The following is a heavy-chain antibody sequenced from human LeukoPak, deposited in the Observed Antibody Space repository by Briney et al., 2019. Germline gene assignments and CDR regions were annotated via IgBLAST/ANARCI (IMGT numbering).Heavy chain of an antibody. V-gene: IGHV4-59*01. D-gene: IGHD3-22*01. CDR3: ARDPYYDSSGSTLGGFDY. Sequence: SETLSLTCTVSDDSITIYYWTWIRQPPGKGLEWIGYIDHTGSTNYNPSLNSRVTISRDTSKNHFSLKLSSATAADTAVYYCARDPYYDSSGSTLGGFDYWGQGTLVTVSS. CDR1: DDSITIYY. CDR2: IDHTGST. J-gene: IGHJ4*02.